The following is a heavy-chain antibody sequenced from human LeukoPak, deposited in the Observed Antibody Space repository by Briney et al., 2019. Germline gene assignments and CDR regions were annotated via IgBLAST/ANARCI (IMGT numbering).Heavy chain of an antibody. D-gene: IGHD1-1*01. CDR1: GFTFNDYW. V-gene: IGHV3-7*01. Sequence: GGSLRLSCAASGFTFNDYWMSWVRQAPGKGLKWVANIKQDGSEKFYVGSVKGRFTISRDNAKSSLYLQMNSLRAEDTAVYYCARDRATSDVWGQGTTVTVSS. J-gene: IGHJ6*02. CDR2: IKQDGSEK. CDR3: ARDRATSDV.